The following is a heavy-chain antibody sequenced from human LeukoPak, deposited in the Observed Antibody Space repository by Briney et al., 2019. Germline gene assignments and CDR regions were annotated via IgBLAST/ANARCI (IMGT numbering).Heavy chain of an antibody. J-gene: IGHJ4*02. CDR1: GFTVSSNY. CDR3: ALIEVAGLRDLDY. D-gene: IGHD6-13*01. Sequence: GGSLRLSCAASGFTVSSNYMSWVRQAPGKGLEWVSVIYSGGSTYYADSVKGRFTISRDNSKNTLYLQMNSLRAEDTAVYYCALIEVAGLRDLDYWGQGTLITVSS. CDR2: IYSGGST. V-gene: IGHV3-53*01.